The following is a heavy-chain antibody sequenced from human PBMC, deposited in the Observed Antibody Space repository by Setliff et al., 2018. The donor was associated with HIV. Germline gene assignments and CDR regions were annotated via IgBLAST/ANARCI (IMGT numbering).Heavy chain of an antibody. J-gene: IGHJ2*01. D-gene: IGHD3-10*01. CDR3: ARDWVTRSNYYGSGSPWYFDF. V-gene: IGHV4-4*07. CDR1: GDSLGDYY. CDR2: VYASAYS. Sequence: LSLTCTVSGDSLGDYYWNWIRQPAGKGLEWIGRVYASAYSNYNPSLKSRVAMSVDTSQNQFSLKLRSVNAADTAVYYCARDWVTRSNYYGSGSPWYFDFWGRGILVTVS.